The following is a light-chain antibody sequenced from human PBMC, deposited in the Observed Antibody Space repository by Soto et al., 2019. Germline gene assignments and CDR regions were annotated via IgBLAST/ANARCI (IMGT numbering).Light chain of an antibody. CDR1: QSLLHSNGNTY. V-gene: IGKV2-28*01. CDR2: LGS. Sequence: DIVVTQSPHSLPVTPGEPASISCRSSQSLLHSNGNTYLDWYLQKPGQSPQLLIYLGSNRASGVPDRVSGSGLGTDYTLRISRVEAEDVGVYYCMQVLQNPLTFGGGTKVEI. CDR3: MQVLQNPLT. J-gene: IGKJ4*01.